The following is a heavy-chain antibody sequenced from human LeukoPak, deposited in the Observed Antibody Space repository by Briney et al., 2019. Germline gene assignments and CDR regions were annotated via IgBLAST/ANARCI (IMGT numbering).Heavy chain of an antibody. CDR1: GGSISSYY. CDR2: ISYSGST. D-gene: IGHD3-10*01. Sequence: SETLSLTCTVSGGSISSYYWSWIRQPPGKGLEWIGYISYSGSTNYNPSLKSRVTISVDTSKNQFSLKMGSVTAADTAVYYCARGRFTMVRGALDYWGQGTLVTVSS. J-gene: IGHJ4*02. V-gene: IGHV4-59*01. CDR3: ARGRFTMVRGALDY.